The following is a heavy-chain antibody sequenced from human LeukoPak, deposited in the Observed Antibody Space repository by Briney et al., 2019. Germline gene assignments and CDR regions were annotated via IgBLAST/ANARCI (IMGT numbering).Heavy chain of an antibody. Sequence: SETLSLTCTVYGESFSGYYWSWIRQPPGKGLEWIAEINQSGATNYNPSLKSRVTISVDTSKKQFSLKVTSVTAADTAVYYCASSRAYCSGGSCSSLWEHYFDHWGQGTLVTVSS. J-gene: IGHJ4*02. V-gene: IGHV4-34*01. CDR1: GESFSGYY. CDR2: INQSGAT. D-gene: IGHD2-15*01. CDR3: ASSRAYCSGGSCSSLWEHYFDH.